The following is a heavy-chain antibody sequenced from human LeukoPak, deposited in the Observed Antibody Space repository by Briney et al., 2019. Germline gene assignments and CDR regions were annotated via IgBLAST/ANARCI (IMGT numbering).Heavy chain of an antibody. Sequence: PSETLSLTCTVSGGSISSSSYYWGWLRQPPGKGLEWIGSIYYSGSTYYNPSLKSRVTISVDTSKNQFSLKLSSVTAADTAVYYCAGHLRWWDYWGQGTLVTVSS. D-gene: IGHD5/OR15-5a*01. CDR2: IYYSGST. CDR3: AGHLRWWDY. J-gene: IGHJ4*02. CDR1: GGSISSSSYY. V-gene: IGHV4-39*07.